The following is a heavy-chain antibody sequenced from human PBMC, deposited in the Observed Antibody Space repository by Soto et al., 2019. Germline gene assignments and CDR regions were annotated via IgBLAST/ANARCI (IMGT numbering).Heavy chain of an antibody. Sequence: QVQLVQSGAEVKKPGASVKVSCKASGYTFTSYAIHWVRQAPGQRLEWMGWINAGNGNTKYSQKFQDRVTITRDTSASTAYLELSSLRSEDTAVYYCARDLGGWPDYWVQGTLVTVSS. J-gene: IGHJ4*02. D-gene: IGHD6-19*01. CDR3: ARDLGGWPDY. CDR2: INAGNGNT. V-gene: IGHV1-3*01. CDR1: GYTFTSYA.